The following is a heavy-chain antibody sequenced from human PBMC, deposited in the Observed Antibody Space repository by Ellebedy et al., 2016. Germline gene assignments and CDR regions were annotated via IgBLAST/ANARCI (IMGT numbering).Heavy chain of an antibody. J-gene: IGHJ4*02. CDR1: GYNFTSYF. Sequence: ASVKVSCXPSGYNFTSYFLAWVRQAPGQGLEWMGWVNPDSGKTVSAEKFQGRLTLTRDTSISTAYMELSRLTFDDTAIYFCVRSRSFYFDKWGQGSLVTVSS. CDR2: VNPDSGKT. D-gene: IGHD6-6*01. CDR3: VRSRSFYFDK. V-gene: IGHV1-8*02.